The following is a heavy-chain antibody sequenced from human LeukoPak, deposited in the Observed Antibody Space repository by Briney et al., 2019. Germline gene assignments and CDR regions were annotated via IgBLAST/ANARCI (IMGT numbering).Heavy chain of an antibody. D-gene: IGHD4-23*01. CDR2: IYYSGST. V-gene: IGHV4-39*01. J-gene: IGHJ4*02. Sequence: SETLSLTCTVSGGSISSSSYYWGWIRQPPGKGLEWIGSIYYSGSTYYNPSLKSRVTISVDTSKNQFSLKLSSVTAADTAVYYCARLEFYGGNAYWGQGTLVTVSS. CDR1: GGSISSSSYY. CDR3: ARLEFYGGNAY.